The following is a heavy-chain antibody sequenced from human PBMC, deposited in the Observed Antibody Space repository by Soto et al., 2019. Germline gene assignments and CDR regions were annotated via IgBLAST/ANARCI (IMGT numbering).Heavy chain of an antibody. Sequence: PGGSLRLSCAASGFTFSSYWMSWVRQAPGKGLEWVASIKQDGSEKNYVESVKGRFTISRDNAKNTLFLQMNSLRAEDTAVYYCAKGLIPYSNSFDYWGQGTLVTVSS. CDR1: GFTFSSYW. D-gene: IGHD6-13*01. CDR2: IKQDGSEK. J-gene: IGHJ4*02. CDR3: AKGLIPYSNSFDY. V-gene: IGHV3-7*01.